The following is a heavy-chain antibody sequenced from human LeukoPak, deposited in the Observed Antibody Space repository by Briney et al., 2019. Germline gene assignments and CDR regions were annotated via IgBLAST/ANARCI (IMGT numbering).Heavy chain of an antibody. Sequence: SGPTLVNPTQTLTLTCTFSGCSLSSSGVGLGWIRQPPVKALEWLALIYWGEDKRYSPSLESRLTITKATSKNQVVLPMTNMAAVNTAKYYWAHSPLGHSYNYGGFDIWGQGTMVTVSS. CDR3: AHSPLGHSYNYGGFDI. CDR2: IYWGEDK. D-gene: IGHD5-18*01. V-gene: IGHV2-5*02. J-gene: IGHJ3*02. CDR1: GCSLSSSGVG.